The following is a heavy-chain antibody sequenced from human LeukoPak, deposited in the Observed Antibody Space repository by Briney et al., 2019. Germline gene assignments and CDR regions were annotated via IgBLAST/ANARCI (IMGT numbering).Heavy chain of an antibody. CDR2: ISGSGGST. Sequence: GGSLRLSCAASGFTFSSYAMSWVRQAPGKGLEWVSAISGSGGSTYYADSVKGRFTISRDNSKNTLYLQMNSLRAEDTAVYYCAKASYDGYSSSWYRINWFDPWGQGTLVTLSS. D-gene: IGHD6-13*01. CDR1: GFTFSSYA. V-gene: IGHV3-23*01. CDR3: AKASYDGYSSSWYRINWFDP. J-gene: IGHJ5*02.